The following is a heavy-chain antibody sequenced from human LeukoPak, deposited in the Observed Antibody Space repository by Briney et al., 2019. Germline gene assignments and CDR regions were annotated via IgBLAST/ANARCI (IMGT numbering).Heavy chain of an antibody. CDR1: GGSIISGDYY. V-gene: IGHV4-30-4*01. J-gene: IGHJ4*02. D-gene: IGHD4-17*01. Sequence: SQTLSLTCTVSGGSIISGDYYWSWIRQPPGKGLEWIGYIYYSGSTYYNPSLKSRVTISVDTSKNQFSLKLSSVTAADTAVYYCARGEDYGDTFDYWGQGTLVTVSS. CDR3: ARGEDYGDTFDY. CDR2: IYYSGST.